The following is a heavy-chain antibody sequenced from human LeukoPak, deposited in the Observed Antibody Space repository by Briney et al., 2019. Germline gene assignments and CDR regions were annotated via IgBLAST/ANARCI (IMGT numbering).Heavy chain of an antibody. J-gene: IGHJ4*02. CDR1: GFTFSRYD. V-gene: IGHV3-23*01. D-gene: IGHD6-19*01. Sequence: PGGSLRLSCAASGFTFSRYDMSRVRQAPGKGLEWVSAISGSGGSTYYADSVKGRFTISRDNSKNTVYLQMNSLRAEDTAVYYCARRSGIAVAGAFDYWGQGTLVTVSS. CDR2: ISGSGGST. CDR3: ARRSGIAVAGAFDY.